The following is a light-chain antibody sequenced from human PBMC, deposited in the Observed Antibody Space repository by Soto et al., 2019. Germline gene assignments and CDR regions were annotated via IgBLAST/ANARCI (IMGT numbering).Light chain of an antibody. J-gene: IGKJ1*01. Sequence: DIVMTQSPLSLPVTPGEPASISCTSSESLLHSNGNTYLDWHLQKPGQSPQLVIYLGSNRASGVPDRFSGGGSGTDFTLKISRVEAEDVGVSYCMQGLQTPRTVGQGTKVDSK. CDR2: LGS. CDR3: MQGLQTPRT. V-gene: IGKV2-28*01. CDR1: ESLLHSNGNTY.